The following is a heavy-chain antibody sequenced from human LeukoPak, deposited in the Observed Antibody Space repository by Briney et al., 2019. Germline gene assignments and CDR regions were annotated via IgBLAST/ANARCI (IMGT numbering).Heavy chain of an antibody. Sequence: GGSLRLSCAASGFTFSDYYMSWIRQAPGKGLEWVSYISSSGSTIYYADSVKGRFTISRDNAKNSLYLQMNSLRAEDTALYYCAKDRGSSSTSCFDYWGQGTLVTVSS. CDR1: GFTFSDYY. D-gene: IGHD2-2*01. J-gene: IGHJ4*02. V-gene: IGHV3-11*01. CDR2: ISSSGSTI. CDR3: AKDRGSSSTSCFDY.